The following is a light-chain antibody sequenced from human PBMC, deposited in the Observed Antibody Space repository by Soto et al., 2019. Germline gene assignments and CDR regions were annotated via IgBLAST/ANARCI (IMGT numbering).Light chain of an antibody. CDR1: QSVSSSY. Sequence: EIVLTQSPGTLSLSPGERATLSCRASQSVSSSYLAWYQQKPSQAPRLLIYGASSRATGIPDRFSGSGSGTDFTLTISRLEPEDFAVYYCQQYGSSPPQTFGQGTKVDIK. J-gene: IGKJ1*01. CDR2: GAS. V-gene: IGKV3-20*01. CDR3: QQYGSSPPQT.